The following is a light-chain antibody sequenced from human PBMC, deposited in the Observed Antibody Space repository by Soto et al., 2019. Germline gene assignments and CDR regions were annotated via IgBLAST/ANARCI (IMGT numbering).Light chain of an antibody. V-gene: IGKV1-5*01. Sequence: IRMTLSLSSRSASTGDRVTITCRVSQGISTWLAGYQQKPGKAPKLVXXDSSSLESGVPSRFSGSGSGTEFTLTISSLQSDDFATYYCQLYNSYLSITFGQGTKLDIK. CDR1: QGISTW. J-gene: IGKJ1*01. CDR2: DSS. CDR3: QLYNSYLSIT.